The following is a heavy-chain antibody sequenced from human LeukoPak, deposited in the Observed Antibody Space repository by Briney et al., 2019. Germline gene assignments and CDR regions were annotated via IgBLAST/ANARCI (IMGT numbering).Heavy chain of an antibody. CDR1: SGSMNANSYY. V-gene: IGHV4-39*01. D-gene: IGHD5/OR15-5a*01. J-gene: IGHJ4*01. Sequence: SETLSLTCTVSSGSMNANSYYWVWIRQPPGKGLEWIGNVNSGGTTYYNLALESRVIISLDTSKNQFSLKLTSVTAADTAIYFCGARRVGPLRPLDFWGQGTLVTVPS. CDR2: VNSGGTT. CDR3: GARRVGPLRPLDF.